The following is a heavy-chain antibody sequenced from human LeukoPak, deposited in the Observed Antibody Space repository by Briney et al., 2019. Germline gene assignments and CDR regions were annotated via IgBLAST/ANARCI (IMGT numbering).Heavy chain of an antibody. CDR3: ARGIADPYSFDS. D-gene: IGHD6-13*01. V-gene: IGHV4-4*07. CDR1: GGSLNLYY. Sequence: SETLSLTCTGSGGSLNLYYWSWIRQPAGKGLEWIGRIYSTGSTNYSPSLKSRVTMSVDKSKNQFSLNLSTVRTAETAVYYCARGIADPYSFDSWGQGTLVTVSS. CDR2: IYSTGST. J-gene: IGHJ4*02.